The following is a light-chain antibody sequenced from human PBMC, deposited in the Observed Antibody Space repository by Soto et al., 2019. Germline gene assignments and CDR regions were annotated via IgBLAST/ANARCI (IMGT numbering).Light chain of an antibody. CDR3: QQDYNWPWT. J-gene: IGKJ1*01. CDR2: VAS. CDR1: QSVSTS. Sequence: EVVLTQSPATLSVSPGERATLSCRASQSVSTSLAWYQQKPGQAPRLLIFVASTRATGIPARFSGSGSGTEFTLTISSLQSVDFAVYYCQQDYNWPWTFGQGTKVEIK. V-gene: IGKV3-15*01.